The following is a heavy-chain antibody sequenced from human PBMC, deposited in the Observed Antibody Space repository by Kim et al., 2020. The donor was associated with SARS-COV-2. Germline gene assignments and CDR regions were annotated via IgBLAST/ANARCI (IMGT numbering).Heavy chain of an antibody. D-gene: IGHD6-13*01. CDR1: GFTVSSNY. J-gene: IGHJ5*02. V-gene: IGHV3-53*01. CDR3: ASHGYSSSWYVGWFDP. CDR2: IYSGGST. Sequence: GGSLRLSCAASGFTVSSNYMSWVRQAPGKGLEWVSVIYSGGSTYYADSVKGRFTISRDNSKNTLYLQMNSLRAEDTAVYYCASHGYSSSWYVGWFDPWGQGTLVTVSS.